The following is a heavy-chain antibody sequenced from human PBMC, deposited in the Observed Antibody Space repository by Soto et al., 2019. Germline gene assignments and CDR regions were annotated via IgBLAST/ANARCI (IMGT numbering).Heavy chain of an antibody. CDR3: AKDPTPQPTTVVTPGWFDP. J-gene: IGHJ5*02. D-gene: IGHD2-21*02. V-gene: IGHV4-31*03. Sequence: KTSETLSLTCTVSGGSIRDGGYYWSWIRQRPGQGLEWLGYIYYTGSTYYNPSLKSRLTITVDMSKSQFSLKLTSLTAADTAVYYCAKDPTPQPTTVVTPGWFDPWGRGILVTVSS. CDR1: GGSIRDGGYY. CDR2: IYYTGST.